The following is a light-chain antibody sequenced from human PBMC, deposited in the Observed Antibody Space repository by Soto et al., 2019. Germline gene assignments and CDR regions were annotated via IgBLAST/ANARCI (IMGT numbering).Light chain of an antibody. J-gene: IGLJ3*02. CDR1: SSDVGGYNY. CDR2: EVS. Sequence: QSALTQPASVSGSPGQSITISCTGTSSDVGGYNYVSWYQQHPGTAPKLMIYEVSYRPSGVSDRFSGSQSDNTASLTISGLQADDEADYYCSSYTTNKTRVFGGGTKVTVL. V-gene: IGLV2-14*01. CDR3: SSYTTNKTRV.